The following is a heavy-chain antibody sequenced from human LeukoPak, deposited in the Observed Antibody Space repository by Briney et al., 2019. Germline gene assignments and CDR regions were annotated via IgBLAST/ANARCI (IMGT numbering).Heavy chain of an antibody. CDR1: GFTFSTYS. V-gene: IGHV3-48*02. CDR3: VSLRLWPTFDS. Sequence: SGGSLRLSCAASGFTFSTYSMNWVRRAPGKGLEWVSYISSSSGTLYYTDSVKGRFTISRDNAKNSLYLQMNNLRDEDTAVYYCVSLRLWPTFDSWGQGTLVTVSS. J-gene: IGHJ4*02. CDR2: ISSSSGTL.